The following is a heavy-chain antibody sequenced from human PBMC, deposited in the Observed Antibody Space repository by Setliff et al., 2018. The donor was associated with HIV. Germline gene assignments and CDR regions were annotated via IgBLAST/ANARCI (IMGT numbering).Heavy chain of an antibody. Sequence: PSETLSLTCAVSGGSISSSYWWTWVRQPPGKGLEWIGEIYHSGSTNYNSSLKSRVTISVDKSKNQFSLKLSSVTAADTAVYFCARQPPLSVLQVWFDDYWGQGRLVTVSS. D-gene: IGHD3-10*01. CDR1: GGSISSSYW. V-gene: IGHV4-4*02. J-gene: IGHJ4*02. CDR2: IYHSGST. CDR3: ARQPPLSVLQVWFDDY.